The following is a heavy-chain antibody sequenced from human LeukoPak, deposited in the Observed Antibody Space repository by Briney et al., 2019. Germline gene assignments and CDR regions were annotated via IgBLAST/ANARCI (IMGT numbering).Heavy chain of an antibody. CDR2: ISSSSDYI. D-gene: IGHD3-3*01. CDR1: GFTFSTYS. V-gene: IGHV3-21*01. J-gene: IGHJ6*02. CDR3: ARVFFNHYGMDV. Sequence: PGGSLRLSCAAPGFTFSTYSMNWVRQAPGKGLEWVSSISSSSDYIYYADSVKGRFTISRDNAKNSLYLQMNSPRAEDAAVYYCARVFFNHYGMDVWGQGTTVTVSS.